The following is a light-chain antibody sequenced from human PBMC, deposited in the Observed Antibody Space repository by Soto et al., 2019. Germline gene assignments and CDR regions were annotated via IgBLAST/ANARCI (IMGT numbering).Light chain of an antibody. CDR1: QSVSNS. CDR2: AAS. J-gene: IGKJ4*01. Sequence: EIVMTQSPATLSVSPGERATLSCRASQSVSNSLAWYQLKPGQAPRLLIDAASSRATGIPARFSGSGSGTEFTLTINSLQSEDFAVYYCQQYNNWPLTSGGGTKVEIK. CDR3: QQYNNWPLT. V-gene: IGKV3-15*01.